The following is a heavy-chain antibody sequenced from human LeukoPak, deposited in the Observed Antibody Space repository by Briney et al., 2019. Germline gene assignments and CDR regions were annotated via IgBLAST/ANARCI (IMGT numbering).Heavy chain of an antibody. CDR3: ARVGYDILTGSTSWFDP. D-gene: IGHD3-9*01. Sequence: SETLSLTCTVSGGSISSYYWSWIRQPPGKGLEWIGYIYYSGSTNYNPSLKSRVTIPVDTSKNQFSLKLSSVTAADTAVYYCARVGYDILTGSTSWFDPWGQGTLVTVSS. V-gene: IGHV4-59*01. CDR1: GGSISSYY. J-gene: IGHJ5*02. CDR2: IYYSGST.